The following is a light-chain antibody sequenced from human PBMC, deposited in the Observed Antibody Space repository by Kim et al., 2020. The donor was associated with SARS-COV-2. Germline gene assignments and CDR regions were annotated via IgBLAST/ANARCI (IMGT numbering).Light chain of an antibody. CDR3: QAWDSSRIYV. J-gene: IGLJ1*01. V-gene: IGLV3-1*01. Sequence: SYELTQPPSVSVSPGQTASITCSGDELGNYYTSWYQQKPGLSPVLLIYQDDQRPSGIPARFSGSSSGNTATLTISGTQAMDEADYYCQAWDSSRIYVFGT. CDR2: QDD. CDR1: ELGNYY.